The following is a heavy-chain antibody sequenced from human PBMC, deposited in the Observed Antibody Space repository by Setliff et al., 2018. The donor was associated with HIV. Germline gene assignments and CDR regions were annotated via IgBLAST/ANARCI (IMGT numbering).Heavy chain of an antibody. CDR3: AGVTYSGRGENSFDW. J-gene: IGHJ4*02. D-gene: IGHD5-12*01. CDR1: RGSIYTYS. CDR2: SYDTGSA. V-gene: IGHV4-59*08. Sequence: ETLSLTCTGSRGSIYTYSWSWIRQTPGKGLEWIVYSYDTGSANYNPSLMSRVTMSVDTAKNQFSLKITAVIDADTAIYYCAGVTYSGRGENSFDWWGQGTLVTVSS.